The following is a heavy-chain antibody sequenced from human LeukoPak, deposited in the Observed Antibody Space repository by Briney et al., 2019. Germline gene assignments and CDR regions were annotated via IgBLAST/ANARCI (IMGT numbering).Heavy chain of an antibody. Sequence: GGSLRLSCAASGFTFSSYGMHWVRQAPGKGLEWVAVISYDGSNKYYADSVKGRFAISRDNSKNTLYLQMNSLRAEDTAVYYCAMGGWLRTNAFDIWGQGTMVTVSS. V-gene: IGHV3-30*03. CDR2: ISYDGSNK. CDR1: GFTFSSYG. D-gene: IGHD5-12*01. CDR3: AMGGWLRTNAFDI. J-gene: IGHJ3*02.